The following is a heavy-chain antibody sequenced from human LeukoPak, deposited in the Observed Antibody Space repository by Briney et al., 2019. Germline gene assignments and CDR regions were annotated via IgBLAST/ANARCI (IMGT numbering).Heavy chain of an antibody. Sequence: SETLSLTCTVSGGSISSSSYYWGWIRQPPGKGLEWIGSIYYSGSTYYNPSLKSRVTISVDTSKNQFSLKLSSVTAADTAVYYCARGYCSSTSCVDPWGQGTLVTVSS. CDR3: ARGYCSSTSCVDP. CDR2: IYYSGST. J-gene: IGHJ5*02. D-gene: IGHD2-2*01. V-gene: IGHV4-39*07. CDR1: GGSISSSSYY.